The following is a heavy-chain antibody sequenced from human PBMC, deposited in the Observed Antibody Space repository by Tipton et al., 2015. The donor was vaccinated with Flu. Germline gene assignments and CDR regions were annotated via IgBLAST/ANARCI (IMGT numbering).Heavy chain of an antibody. V-gene: IGHV4-39*07. CDR1: GGSIISSSFY. CDR2: INHSGST. J-gene: IGHJ4*02. CDR3: ATKFANWGVWEPRDY. Sequence: TLSLTCTVSGGSIISSSFYWGWIRQPPGKGLEWIGEINHSGSTNYNPSLKSRVTISADTSKKQFSLKLNSVTAADTAVYFCATKFANWGVWEPRDYWGQGTLVTVS. D-gene: IGHD7-27*01.